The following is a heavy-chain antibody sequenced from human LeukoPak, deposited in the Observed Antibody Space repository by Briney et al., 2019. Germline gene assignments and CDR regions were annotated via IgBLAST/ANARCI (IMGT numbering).Heavy chain of an antibody. CDR2: ISSSGSTI. V-gene: IGHV3-11*01. J-gene: IGHJ4*02. CDR1: GFTFDDYA. CDR3: ARAADGDYLSF. Sequence: GGSLRLSCAASGFTFDDYAMHWVRQAPGKGLEWVSYISSSGSTIYYADSVKGRFTISRDNAKNSLYLQMNSLRAEDTAVYYCARAADGDYLSFWGQGTLVTVSP. D-gene: IGHD4-17*01.